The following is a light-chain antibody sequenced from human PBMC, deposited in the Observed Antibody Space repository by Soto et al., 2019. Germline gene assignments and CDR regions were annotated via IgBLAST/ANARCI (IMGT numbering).Light chain of an antibody. J-gene: IGKJ1*01. V-gene: IGKV3-15*01. CDR1: QSVNAK. Sequence: EVVMTQSTATLSVSPGERATLSCRASQSVNAKLAWYQQKPGQAPRLLIHGASNRATGIPARFSGSGFGTDFILTISSLQAEDFAVYYCQQYNTWLWTFGQGTKVEI. CDR3: QQYNTWLWT. CDR2: GAS.